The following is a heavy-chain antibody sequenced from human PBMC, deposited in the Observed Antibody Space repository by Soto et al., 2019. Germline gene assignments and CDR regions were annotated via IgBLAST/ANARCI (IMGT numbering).Heavy chain of an antibody. CDR1: GYTFTSYG. CDR2: IIANIGTT. Sequence: GTSVKVSCKASGYTFTSYGISWVRQAPGQGLEWMGWIIANIGTTNYAQKFQGRVTITAETSPSTAYMELSSLRAEDTAVYYCARESEDLTSNFDYWGQGTLVTVSS. CDR3: ARESEDLTSNFDY. J-gene: IGHJ4*02. V-gene: IGHV1-18*01.